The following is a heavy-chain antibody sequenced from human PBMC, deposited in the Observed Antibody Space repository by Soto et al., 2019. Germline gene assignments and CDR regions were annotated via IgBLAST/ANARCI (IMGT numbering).Heavy chain of an antibody. Sequence: SETLSLTCTVSGGSISSGDYYWSWIRQHPGKGLEWIGYIYYTGSAYYNPSLKSRVTISVDTSKNQFSLKLSSVTVADTAIYYCARVRVLVPAATPSFDYWGQGTLVTVSS. V-gene: IGHV4-31*03. CDR3: ARVRVLVPAATPSFDY. D-gene: IGHD2-2*02. J-gene: IGHJ4*02. CDR2: IYYTGSA. CDR1: GGSISSGDYY.